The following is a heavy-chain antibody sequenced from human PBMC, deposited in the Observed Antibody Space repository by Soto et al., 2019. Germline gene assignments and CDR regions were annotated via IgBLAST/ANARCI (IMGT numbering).Heavy chain of an antibody. CDR2: ISSSDSI. D-gene: IGHD3-22*01. Sequence: PGGSLRLSCAASGFTFSDYYMSWIRQAPGKGLEWVSYISSSDSIYYADSVKGRFTISRDNAKNSVYLQMNSLRAEDTAVYYCARDLGYYDSSSYFDYWGQGTLVTVSS. V-gene: IGHV3-11*01. CDR3: ARDLGYYDSSSYFDY. CDR1: GFTFSDYY. J-gene: IGHJ4*02.